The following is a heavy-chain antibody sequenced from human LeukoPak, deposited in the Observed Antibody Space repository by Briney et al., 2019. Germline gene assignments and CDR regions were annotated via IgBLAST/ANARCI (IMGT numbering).Heavy chain of an antibody. CDR2: MNVNSGNT. J-gene: IGHJ4*02. CDR3: ARDPEMATILQYFDY. D-gene: IGHD5-24*01. Sequence: AASVKVSCKASGYTFITYDINWVRQATGQGLEWMGWMNVNSGNTGYAQNFQGRLTITRNTSISTAYMELSSLRSEDTAVYYCARDPEMATILQYFDYWGQGTLVTVSS. V-gene: IGHV1-8*03. CDR1: GYTFITYD.